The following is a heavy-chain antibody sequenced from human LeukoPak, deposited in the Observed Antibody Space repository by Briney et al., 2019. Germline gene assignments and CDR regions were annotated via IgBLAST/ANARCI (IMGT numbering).Heavy chain of an antibody. CDR2: IYPGDSDT. CDR3: ARLRAYYDSSGYYPDYYYGMDV. J-gene: IGHJ6*02. V-gene: IGHV5-51*01. CDR1: GYSFTSYW. Sequence: GESLNISCKGSGYSFTSYWSACVPQLPGKGLNWMGIIYPGDSDTRYSPSFQGQVTISADKSISTAYLQWSSLKASDTAMYYCARLRAYYDSSGYYPDYYYGMDVWGQGTTVTVSS. D-gene: IGHD3-22*01.